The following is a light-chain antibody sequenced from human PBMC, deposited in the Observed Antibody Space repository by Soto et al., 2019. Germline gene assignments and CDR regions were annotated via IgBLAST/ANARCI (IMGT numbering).Light chain of an antibody. J-gene: IGLJ1*01. CDR2: GNN. V-gene: IGLV1-47*01. CDR3: AAWDDTLSAQV. CDR1: STDVGGYNY. Sequence: SVLAQPSSVSGSPGQSITISCTGTSTDVGGYNYVSWYQHLPGTAPKLLMYGNNQRPSGVPDRFSGSKSGTSASLAISGLRSDDEADYYCAAWDDTLSAQVFGSGTKVTVL.